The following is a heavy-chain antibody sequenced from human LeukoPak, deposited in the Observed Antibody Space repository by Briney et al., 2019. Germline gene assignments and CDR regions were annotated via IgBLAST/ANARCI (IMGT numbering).Heavy chain of an antibody. V-gene: IGHV1-8*01. CDR1: GYTFTSYD. Sequence: ASVKVSCKASGYTFTSYDINWVRQATGQGLEWMGWMNPNSGNTGYAQKFQGRVTITADESTSTAYMELSSLRSEDTAVYYCARGVEAQGIAAAGNDYWGQGTLVTVSS. CDR2: MNPNSGNT. D-gene: IGHD6-13*01. J-gene: IGHJ4*02. CDR3: ARGVEAQGIAAAGNDY.